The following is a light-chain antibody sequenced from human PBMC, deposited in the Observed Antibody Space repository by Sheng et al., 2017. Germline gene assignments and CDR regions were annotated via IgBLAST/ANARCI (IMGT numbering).Light chain of an antibody. CDR3: QQYAVFPPYT. J-gene: IGKJ2*01. V-gene: IGKV1-39*01. Sequence: DIQMTQSPSSLSASVGDRVTITCRASQTISSYLNWYQQKPGKTPNLLIYAASTLQSGVPSRFSGSGSGTDFTLTIDNLQPEDFATYYCQQYAVFPPYTFGQGTNLEMK. CDR2: AAS. CDR1: QTISSY.